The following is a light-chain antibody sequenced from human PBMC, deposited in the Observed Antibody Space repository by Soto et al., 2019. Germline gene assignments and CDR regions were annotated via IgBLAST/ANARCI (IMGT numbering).Light chain of an antibody. Sequence: QSALTQPASVSGSPGQSITISCTGTSSDVGGYKYVSWYQQHPGKAPKLMIYEVSYRPSGVSKRFSGSKSGNTAALTISGLQAEDEADHFCTSYTTNNTLNLLFGEGIQLTVL. CDR3: TSYTTNNTLNLL. J-gene: IGLJ2*01. V-gene: IGLV2-14*01. CDR1: SSDVGGYKY. CDR2: EVS.